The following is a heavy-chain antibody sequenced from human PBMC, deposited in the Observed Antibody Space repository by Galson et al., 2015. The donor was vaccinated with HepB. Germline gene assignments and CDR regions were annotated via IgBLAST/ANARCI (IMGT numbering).Heavy chain of an antibody. CDR3: ARVRDYPHYYYGMDV. D-gene: IGHD4-11*01. V-gene: IGHV3-53*01. CDR1: GFTVSSYY. Sequence: SLRLSCAASGFTVSSYYMSWVRQAPGKGLEWVSVIYSGGSTNYADSVKGRFTITRDNYKNTLYHQMNSMRADDTAVYYCARVRDYPHYYYGMDVWGQGTTVTVSS. J-gene: IGHJ6*02. CDR2: IYSGGST.